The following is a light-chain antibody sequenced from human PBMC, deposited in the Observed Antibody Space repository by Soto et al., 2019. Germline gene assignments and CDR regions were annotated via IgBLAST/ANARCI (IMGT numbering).Light chain of an antibody. Sequence: DIQMTQSPSSPSASVGDRVTITCRASQSIRNYLNWYQQKPGKAPKFLIYAASSLQSGVPSRFSGSGSGTDFTLTIGSLQPEDFATYYCQQSYSTPRWTFGQGTKVDIK. J-gene: IGKJ1*01. V-gene: IGKV1-39*01. CDR3: QQSYSTPRWT. CDR1: QSIRNY. CDR2: AAS.